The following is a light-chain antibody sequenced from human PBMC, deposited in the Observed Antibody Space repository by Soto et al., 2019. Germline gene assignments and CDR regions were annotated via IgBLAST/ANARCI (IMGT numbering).Light chain of an antibody. CDR1: QSISSN. V-gene: IGKV3-15*01. CDR2: SAS. CDR3: HQYSNWPPTWT. Sequence: EIVMTQSPATLSVSPGERATLSCRASQSISSNLAWYQQKPGQAPRLLIYSASTRATGIPARFSGSGSGTEFTLTISSLQSEDFAVYSCHQYSNWPPTWTFGQGTKVEVK. J-gene: IGKJ1*01.